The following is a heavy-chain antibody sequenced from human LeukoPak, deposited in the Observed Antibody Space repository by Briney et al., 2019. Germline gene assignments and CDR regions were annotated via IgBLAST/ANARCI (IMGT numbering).Heavy chain of an antibody. CDR1: GGSFSGYY. J-gene: IGHJ6*04. CDR3: ARSKYYYGSGSYLSPERLYYYYGMDV. V-gene: IGHV4-34*01. D-gene: IGHD3-10*01. CDR2: INHCGST. Sequence: SETLSLTCAVYGGSFSGYYWSWVRQPPGKGLEWIGEINHCGSTNYNPSLKSRVTISVDTSKNQFSLKLSSVTAADTAVYYCARSKYYYGSGSYLSPERLYYYYGMDVWGKGTTVTVSS.